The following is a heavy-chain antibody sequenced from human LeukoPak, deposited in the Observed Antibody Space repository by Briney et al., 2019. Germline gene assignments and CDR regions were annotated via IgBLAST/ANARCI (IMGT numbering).Heavy chain of an antibody. Sequence: PGGSLRLSCAASGFTFSSYWMHWVRQAPGKGLVLVSRINSDGSSTSYADSVKGRFTISRDNAKNTLYLQMNSLRAEDTAVYYCARDRSSDACDYWGQGTLITVSS. V-gene: IGHV3-74*01. CDR1: GFTFSSYW. CDR3: ARDRSSDACDY. CDR2: INSDGSST. D-gene: IGHD6-6*01. J-gene: IGHJ4*02.